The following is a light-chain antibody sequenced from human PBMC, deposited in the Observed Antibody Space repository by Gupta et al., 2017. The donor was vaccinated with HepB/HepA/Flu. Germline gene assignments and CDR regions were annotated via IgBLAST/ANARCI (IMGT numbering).Light chain of an antibody. V-gene: IGKV3-20*01. J-gene: IGKJ2*01. Sequence: EIVLTQSPGTLSLSPGERATLSCRASQSVSSSYLAWYQQKPGQAPRLLSYGASSRATGIIDRFSGSGSGTDFTRPISRLEPEDFDGYDGQQYGTFGQGTKMETK. CDR3: QQYGT. CDR2: GAS. CDR1: QSVSSSY.